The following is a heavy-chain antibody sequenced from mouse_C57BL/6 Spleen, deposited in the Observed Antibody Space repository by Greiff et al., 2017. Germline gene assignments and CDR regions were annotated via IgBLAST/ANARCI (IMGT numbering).Heavy chain of an antibody. V-gene: IGHV1-64*01. CDR2: IHPNSGST. J-gene: IGHJ3*01. Sequence: VQLQQPGAELVKPGASVKLSCKASGYTFTSYWMHWVKQRPGQGLEWIGMIHPNSGSTNYNEKFKSKATLTVDKSSSTTYMQLSSLTSEDSAVCYCAREGASGFAYWGQGTLVTVSA. D-gene: IGHD6-1*01. CDR3: AREGASGFAY. CDR1: GYTFTSYW.